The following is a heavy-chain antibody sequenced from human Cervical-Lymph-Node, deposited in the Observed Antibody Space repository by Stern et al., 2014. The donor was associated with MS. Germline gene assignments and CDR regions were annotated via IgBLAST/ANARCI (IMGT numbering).Heavy chain of an antibody. J-gene: IGHJ2*01. CDR3: AKIGANALLGYLDF. CDR1: GFTFSTYG. Sequence: VQLVESGGGVVQPGRSLRLSCSASGFTFSTYGMHLVRQAPGKGLEWVAGISDDGIDKYMVDSVKGRFTISRDNSKNTLYLQMNSLRPDDTAVYYCAKIGANALLGYLDFWGRGTLVTVSS. V-gene: IGHV3-30*18. CDR2: ISDDGIDK. D-gene: IGHD1-26*01.